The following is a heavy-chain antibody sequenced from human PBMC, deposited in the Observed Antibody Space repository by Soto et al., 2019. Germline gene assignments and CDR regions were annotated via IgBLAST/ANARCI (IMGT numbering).Heavy chain of an antibody. D-gene: IGHD3-10*01. CDR3: ARGMYGSGSSSDY. CDR1: GFTFSDYW. V-gene: IGHV3-74*01. J-gene: IGHJ4*02. Sequence: EVQLVESGGGLVRPGGSLRLSCAASGFTFSDYWMHWVRQAPGKGLVWVSRINSDGRSTNYADSVKGRFTISRDNAKNTLYLQMNSLRAEDTAVYYCARGMYGSGSSSDYWGQGTLVTVSS. CDR2: INSDGRST.